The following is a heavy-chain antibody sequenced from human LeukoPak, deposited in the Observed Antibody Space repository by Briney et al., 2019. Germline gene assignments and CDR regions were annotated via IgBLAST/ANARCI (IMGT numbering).Heavy chain of an antibody. V-gene: IGHV1-2*02. D-gene: IGHD4-11*01. CDR3: ATSAGDYRAGHYYYMGV. CDR2: INPNTAGT. J-gene: IGHJ6*03. CDR1: GYTFTGYY. Sequence: ASVKASCKASGYTFTGYYFHWVRQAPGQGLEWMGWINPNTAGTNYAQKFLGGVTLTWDTSISTAYMELNRLTSDDTAVYYCATSAGDYRAGHYYYMGVWGTGTSVTVSS.